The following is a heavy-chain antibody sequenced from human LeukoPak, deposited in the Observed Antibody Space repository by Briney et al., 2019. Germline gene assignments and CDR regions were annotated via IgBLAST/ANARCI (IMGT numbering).Heavy chain of an antibody. CDR3: ARKGAVYYYDSSGYLN. CDR1: GGTFSSYA. V-gene: IGHV1-69*13. D-gene: IGHD3-22*01. CDR2: IIPIFGTA. J-gene: IGHJ4*02. Sequence: SVKVSCKASGGTFSSYAISWVRQAPGQGLEWMGGIIPIFGTANYTQKFQGRVTITADESTSTAYMELSSLRSEDTAVYYCARKGAVYYYDSSGYLNWGQGTLVTVSS.